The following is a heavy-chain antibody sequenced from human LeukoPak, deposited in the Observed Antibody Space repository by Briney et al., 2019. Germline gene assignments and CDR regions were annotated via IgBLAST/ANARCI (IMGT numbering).Heavy chain of an antibody. V-gene: IGHV4-34*01. Sequence: TASETLSLTCAVYGESFSGYYWSRIRQLPGKGLEWIGEINHSGSTNYNPSLKSRVTISVDTSKNQFSLKLSSVTAADTALYYCASCSGGSCYTLDYWGQGTLVTVSS. CDR3: ASCSGGSCYTLDY. CDR1: GESFSGYY. J-gene: IGHJ4*02. D-gene: IGHD2-15*01. CDR2: INHSGST.